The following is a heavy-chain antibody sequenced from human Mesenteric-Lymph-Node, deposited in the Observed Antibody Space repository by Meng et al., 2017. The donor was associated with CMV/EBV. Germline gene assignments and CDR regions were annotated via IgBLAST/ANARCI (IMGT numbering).Heavy chain of an antibody. Sequence: ASVKVSCKASGYTFSSYGISWVRQAPGQGLEWMGWVSGCDGETNYAQEIEGRVTMTTDTSTSTAYMELSSLRSEDTAVYYCARRSEDYYYGMDVWGQGTTVTVSS. CDR1: GYTFSSYG. D-gene: IGHD1-26*01. CDR2: VSGCDGET. CDR3: ARRSEDYYYGMDV. V-gene: IGHV1-18*01. J-gene: IGHJ6*02.